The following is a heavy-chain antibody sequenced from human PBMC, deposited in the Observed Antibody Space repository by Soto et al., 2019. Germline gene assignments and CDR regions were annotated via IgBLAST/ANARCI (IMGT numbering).Heavy chain of an antibody. CDR3: ARGLTMVPATSPGLENYGMDV. D-gene: IGHD1-26*01. CDR2: ISPHNGHT. J-gene: IGHJ6*04. Sequence: QVQLVQSAGEVKKPGASVKVSCKASGYSFTSYGISWVRRAPGQGLQWLPSISPHNGHTQFVERFQGRVTMTTDTSTKAADMELRNLRSDETGHYYCARGLTMVPATSPGLENYGMDVWGEGTTVIVSS. CDR1: GYSFTSYG. V-gene: IGHV1-18*01.